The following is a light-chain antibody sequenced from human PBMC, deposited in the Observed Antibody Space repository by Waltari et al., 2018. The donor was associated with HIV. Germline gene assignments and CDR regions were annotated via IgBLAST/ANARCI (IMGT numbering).Light chain of an antibody. CDR1: QSVITN. Sequence: EIVMTQSPAPLSVSPGERVTLSCRASQSVITNLAWYQQKFGQPPRLLIYATSIRATNIPARFSGGGSGTEFTLTISSLQSEDFAIYYCQQYNTWPRTFGQGTKVEV. CDR3: QQYNTWPRT. CDR2: ATS. V-gene: IGKV3-15*01. J-gene: IGKJ1*01.